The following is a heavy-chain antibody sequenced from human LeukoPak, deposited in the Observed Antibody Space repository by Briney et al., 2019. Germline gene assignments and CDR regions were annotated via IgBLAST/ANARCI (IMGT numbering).Heavy chain of an antibody. CDR1: TSVD. J-gene: IGHJ6*02. CDR3: ARGPVKTHGMDV. CDR2: KNPTSGRT. V-gene: IGHV1-8*01. Sequence: TSVDLDGRRKTTKKGLEWMGWKNPTSGRTGFAQSFQGRLTMTTDTSTSTAYMELSSLTSEDTAVYYCARGPVKTHGMDVWGQGTTVTVSS.